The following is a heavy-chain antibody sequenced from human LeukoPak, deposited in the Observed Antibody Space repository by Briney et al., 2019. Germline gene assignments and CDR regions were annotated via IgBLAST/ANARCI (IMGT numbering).Heavy chain of an antibody. D-gene: IGHD6-19*01. V-gene: IGHV3-43*01. Sequence: GGSLRLSCAASGFTFDDYTMHWVRQAPGKGLEWVSLISWDGGSTYYADSVKGRFTISRDNSKNSLYLQMNSLRTEDTALYYCAKDKGQWLVRWYFDYWGQGTLVTVSS. CDR1: GFTFDDYT. J-gene: IGHJ4*02. CDR2: ISWDGGST. CDR3: AKDKGQWLVRWYFDY.